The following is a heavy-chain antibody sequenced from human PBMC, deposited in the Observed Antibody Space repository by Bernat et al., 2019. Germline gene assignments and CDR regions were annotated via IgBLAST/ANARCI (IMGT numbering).Heavy chain of an antibody. CDR2: INPSGDRT. D-gene: IGHD2-21*01. CDR3: ARDNSAQEKSWWFDP. V-gene: IGHV1-46*01. CDR1: GYTITNHY. J-gene: IGHJ5*02. Sequence: QVQLVQSGAEVKKPGASVKISCTASGYTITNHYMHWVRQAPGQGPGWVGVINPSGDRTVYAQKFQGKVTMTRDTSTSTVYMEVSSLKSDDTAVYYCARDNSAQEKSWWFDPWGQGTLVTVSS.